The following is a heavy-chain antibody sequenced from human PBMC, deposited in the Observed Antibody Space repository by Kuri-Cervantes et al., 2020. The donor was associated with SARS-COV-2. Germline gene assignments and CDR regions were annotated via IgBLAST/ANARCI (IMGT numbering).Heavy chain of an antibody. D-gene: IGHD1-26*01. V-gene: IGHV3-30*02. CDR3: AKTAGSGSYHYYYYYMDV. CDR1: GFTFSSYG. J-gene: IGHJ6*03. Sequence: GGSLRLSCAASGFTFSSYGMHWVRQAPGKGLEWVAFIRYDGSNKYYADSVKGRFTISRDNSKNTLYLQMNSLRAEDTAVYYCAKTAGSGSYHYYYYYMDVWGKGPTVTVSS. CDR2: IRYDGSNK.